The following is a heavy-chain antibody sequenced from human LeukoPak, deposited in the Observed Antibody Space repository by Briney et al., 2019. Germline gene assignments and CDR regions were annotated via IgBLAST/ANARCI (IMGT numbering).Heavy chain of an antibody. Sequence: GGSLRLSCAASGFTFSGYSMNWVRQAPGKGLEWVSYISSSSSTIYYADSVKGRFTISRDNAKNSLYLQMNGLRDEDTAVYYCARDRCSSTSCSCNYWGQGTLVTVSS. CDR1: GFTFSGYS. V-gene: IGHV3-48*02. CDR3: ARDRCSSTSCSCNY. D-gene: IGHD2-2*01. CDR2: ISSSSSTI. J-gene: IGHJ4*02.